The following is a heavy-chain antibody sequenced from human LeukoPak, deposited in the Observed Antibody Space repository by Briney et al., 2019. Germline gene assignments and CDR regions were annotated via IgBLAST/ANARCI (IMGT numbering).Heavy chain of an antibody. J-gene: IGHJ6*02. V-gene: IGHV3-7*01. CDR1: GFPFSSYW. Sequence: GGSLRLSCVASGFPFSSYWMTWVRQAPGEGLEWVANIKQDGSKKSYVDSVKGRFTISRDNAKNSLYLQMNSLRAEDTAVYYCARTPHYSNYGPYYYGMDVWGQGTTVTVSS. CDR3: ARTPHYSNYGPYYYGMDV. D-gene: IGHD4-11*01. CDR2: IKQDGSKK.